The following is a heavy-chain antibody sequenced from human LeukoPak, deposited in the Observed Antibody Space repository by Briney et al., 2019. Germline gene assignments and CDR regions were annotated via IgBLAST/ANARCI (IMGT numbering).Heavy chain of an antibody. CDR2: VFYSGGT. J-gene: IGHJ4*02. V-gene: IGHV4-59*12. CDR1: GGSITGYY. D-gene: IGHD1-14*01. Sequence: SETLSLTCTVSGGSITGYYWSWIRQPPGKGLEWIGYVFYSGGTLYNPSLKSRVTMSVDTSKNQFSLKLSSVTAADTAVYYCASVTRPERFDYWGQGTLVTVSS. CDR3: ASVTRPERFDY.